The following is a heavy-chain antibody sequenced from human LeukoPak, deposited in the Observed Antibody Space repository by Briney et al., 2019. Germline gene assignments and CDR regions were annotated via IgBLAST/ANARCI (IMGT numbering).Heavy chain of an antibody. D-gene: IGHD6-19*01. CDR3: AREGDSSSVGWFDP. CDR1: GGSFSGYY. CDR2: IYHTGNT. Sequence: SETLSLTGAVYGGSFSGYYWGWIRQPPGKGREGGGSIYHTGNTYYNPSLKSRVTIAVDTSRNEFSLKLSSVTAADTAAYSCAREGDSSSVGWFDPWGQRTLVTVSS. V-gene: IGHV4-38-2*02. J-gene: IGHJ5*02.